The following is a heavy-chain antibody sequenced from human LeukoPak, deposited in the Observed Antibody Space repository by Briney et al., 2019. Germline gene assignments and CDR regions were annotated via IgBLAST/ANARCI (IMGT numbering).Heavy chain of an antibody. D-gene: IGHD5-12*01. J-gene: IGHJ4*02. CDR1: GYTFTDSY. Sequence: GASVKVSCKASGYTFTDSYMHWVRQAPGQGLEWMGWINPKSGGTNFAQNFQGRVTMTRDTSISIAYMELSRLSSDDTAIYYCASNRRYSGYDYIDFWGQGNLVTVSS. V-gene: IGHV1-2*02. CDR3: ASNRRYSGYDYIDF. CDR2: INPKSGGT.